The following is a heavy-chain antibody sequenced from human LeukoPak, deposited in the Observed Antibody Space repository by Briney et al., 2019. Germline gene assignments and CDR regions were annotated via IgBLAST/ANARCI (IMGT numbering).Heavy chain of an antibody. Sequence: GGSLRLSCAASGFTFSSYAMSWVRQAPGKGLEWVSAISGSGGSTYYADSVKGRFTISRDNAKNSLYLQMNSLRAEDTAVYYCARDQPYSSGWYRRMSGAFDIWGQGTMVTVSS. D-gene: IGHD6-19*01. J-gene: IGHJ3*02. CDR3: ARDQPYSSGWYRRMSGAFDI. CDR2: ISGSGGST. CDR1: GFTFSSYA. V-gene: IGHV3-23*01.